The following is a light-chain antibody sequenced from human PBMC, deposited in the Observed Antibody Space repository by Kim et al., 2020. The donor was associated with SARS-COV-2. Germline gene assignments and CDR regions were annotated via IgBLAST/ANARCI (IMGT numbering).Light chain of an antibody. CDR2: GAS. V-gene: IGKV3-15*01. Sequence: EIVMTQSPATLSVSPGERATVSCRASQSISSNLGWYQQKPGQAPRLLIYGASTRATGFPARFSGSGSATDFTLTISSLQSEDFAVYYCLQYSDWPPTFGQGTKVDIK. CDR3: LQYSDWPPT. CDR1: QSISSN. J-gene: IGKJ1*01.